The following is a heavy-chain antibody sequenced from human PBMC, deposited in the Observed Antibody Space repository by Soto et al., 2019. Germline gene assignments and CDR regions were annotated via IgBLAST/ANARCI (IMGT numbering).Heavy chain of an antibody. CDR1: GGSFSGYY. D-gene: IGHD2-15*01. Sequence: SETLSLTCAVYGGSFSGYYWSWIRQPPGKGLEWIGEINHSGSTKYNPSLKSRVTISVVTSKNQFSLKLSSVTAADTAVYYCARDIVVVEAANYMDVWGKGTTVTVSS. J-gene: IGHJ6*03. V-gene: IGHV4-34*01. CDR2: INHSGST. CDR3: ARDIVVVEAANYMDV.